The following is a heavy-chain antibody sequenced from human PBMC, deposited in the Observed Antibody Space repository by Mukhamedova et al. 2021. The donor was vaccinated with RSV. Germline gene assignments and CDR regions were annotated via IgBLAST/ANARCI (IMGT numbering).Heavy chain of an antibody. CDR2: ISVRGDKV. V-gene: IGHV3-23*01. D-gene: IGHD3-10*01. Sequence: GLEWVSSISVRGDKVYYADSVKGRFTISRDNSKNTIYLQMNNLRAEDAAIYYCAKTGTVSDLGANWFDSWGQGTLVTVSS. CDR3: AKTGTVSDLGANWFDS. J-gene: IGHJ5*01.